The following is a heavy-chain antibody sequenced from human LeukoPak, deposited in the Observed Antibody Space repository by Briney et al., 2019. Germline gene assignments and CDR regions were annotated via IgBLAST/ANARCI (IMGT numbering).Heavy chain of an antibody. D-gene: IGHD1-14*01. CDR3: AREAGAPNWFDP. Sequence: PGGSLRLSCAASGFTFDDYGMSWVRQAPGKGLEWVSGISWNGGSTNYADSVKGRFTISRDNAKNTLYLQMNSLRVEDTAVYYCAREAGAPNWFDPWGQGTLVTVSS. V-gene: IGHV3-20*04. J-gene: IGHJ5*02. CDR1: GFTFDDYG. CDR2: ISWNGGST.